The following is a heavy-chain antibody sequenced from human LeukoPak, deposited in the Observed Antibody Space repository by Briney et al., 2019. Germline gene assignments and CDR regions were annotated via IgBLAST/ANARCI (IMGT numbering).Heavy chain of an antibody. Sequence: PSQTLSLTCTVSGGSLSSGGYYWSWIRQHPGKGLEWIGYIYYSGSTYYNPSLKSRVTISVDTSKNQFSLKLSSVTAADTAVYYCARTLGYYDSSGYPRMDFDYWGQGTLVTVSS. J-gene: IGHJ4*02. CDR1: GGSLSSGGYY. V-gene: IGHV4-31*03. CDR2: IYYSGST. D-gene: IGHD3-22*01. CDR3: ARTLGYYDSSGYPRMDFDY.